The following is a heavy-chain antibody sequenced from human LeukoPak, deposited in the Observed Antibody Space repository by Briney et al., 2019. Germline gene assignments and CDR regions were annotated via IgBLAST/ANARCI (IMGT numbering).Heavy chain of an antibody. Sequence: PSETLSLTCTVSGGSISGYYWSWIRQPPGKGLEWIGYIYYSGSTNYNPSLKSRVTISVDTSKNQFSLKLSSVTAADTAVYYCARERYSSGWYPTIDYWGQGTLVTVSS. V-gene: IGHV4-59*12. J-gene: IGHJ4*02. CDR1: GGSISGYY. CDR3: ARERYSSGWYPTIDY. D-gene: IGHD6-19*01. CDR2: IYYSGST.